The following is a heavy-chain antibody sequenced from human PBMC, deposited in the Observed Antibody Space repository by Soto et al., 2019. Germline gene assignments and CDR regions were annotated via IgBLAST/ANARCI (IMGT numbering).Heavy chain of an antibody. Sequence: PGGSLRLSCAASGFTFSSYSMTWVRHAPGKWREWVSSISISSSYIYYADSVKGRFTTSRDNAKNSLYLQMNSLRAEDTPVYYCARDWDDSSTRCYYRMDVWGPGTRVTLSS. CDR2: ISISSSYI. CDR3: ARDWDDSSTRCYYRMDV. J-gene: IGHJ6*02. CDR1: GFTFSSYS. D-gene: IGHD3-16*01. V-gene: IGHV3-21*01.